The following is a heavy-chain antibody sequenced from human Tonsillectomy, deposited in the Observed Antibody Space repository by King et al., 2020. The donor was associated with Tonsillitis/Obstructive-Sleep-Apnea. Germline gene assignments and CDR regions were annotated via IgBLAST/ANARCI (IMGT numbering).Heavy chain of an antibody. CDR1: GYTFSSYG. CDR2: ISAYNGNT. Sequence: QLVQSGAEVKKPGASVKVSCKASGYTFSSYGIFWVRQAPGQGLEWMGWISAYNGNTNYAQKLQGRVTMTTDTSTSTAYMELRSLSSDDTAVYYCARVDTATNYGMDIWGQGTTVTASS. J-gene: IGHJ6*02. V-gene: IGHV1-18*01. D-gene: IGHD5-18*01. CDR3: ARVDTATNYGMDI.